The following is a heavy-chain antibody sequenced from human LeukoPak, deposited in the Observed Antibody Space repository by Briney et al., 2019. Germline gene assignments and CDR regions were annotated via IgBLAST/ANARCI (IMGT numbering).Heavy chain of an antibody. CDR1: GFTFSSYS. CDR2: INSGSSFI. CDR3: ARESYGYDSSGYLSHSDS. V-gene: IGHV3-21*01. D-gene: IGHD3-22*01. Sequence: GGSLRLSCAASGFTFSSYSMNWVRQAPGKGLEWVSSINSGSSFIYYADSVKGRFTISRDNAKNSLYLQMSSLRAEDTAVYYCARESYGYDSSGYLSHSDSWGQGTLVTVSS. J-gene: IGHJ4*02.